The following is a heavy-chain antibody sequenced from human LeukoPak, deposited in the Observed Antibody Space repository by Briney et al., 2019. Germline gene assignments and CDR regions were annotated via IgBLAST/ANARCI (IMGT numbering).Heavy chain of an antibody. V-gene: IGHV1-69*13. J-gene: IGHJ4*02. CDR1: GDTFSNSA. Sequence: GASVKVSCKASGDTFSNSALGWVRQAPGQGLEWMGGIIPIFGTANYAQKFQGRVTITADESTSTAYMELSSLRSEDTAVYYCARVGAYCGGDCYSPFDYWGQGTLVTVSS. CDR2: IIPIFGTA. CDR3: ARVGAYCGGDCYSPFDY. D-gene: IGHD2-21*02.